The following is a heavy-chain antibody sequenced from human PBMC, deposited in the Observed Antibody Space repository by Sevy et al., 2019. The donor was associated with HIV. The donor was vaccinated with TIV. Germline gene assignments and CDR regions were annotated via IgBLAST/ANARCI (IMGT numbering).Heavy chain of an antibody. V-gene: IGHV3-30-3*01. CDR3: ARGPYNSGLRFDF. D-gene: IGHD5-12*01. J-gene: IGHJ4*02. CDR1: GFSLSDYA. Sequence: GGSLRLSCVASGFSLSDYAMHWVRQGPDKGLAWVAVISFNGGNTYYSDAVEGRFTISRDNSKNTVFLQMSSLSPDDTALYYCARGPYNSGLRFDFWGQGTLVTVSS. CDR2: ISFNGGNT.